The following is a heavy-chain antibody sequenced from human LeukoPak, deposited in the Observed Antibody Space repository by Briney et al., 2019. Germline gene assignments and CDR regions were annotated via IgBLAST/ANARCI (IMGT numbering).Heavy chain of an antibody. Sequence: GGSLRLSCAASGFTFSSYWMRWVRQAPGKGLVWVSRINSDGSSTNYADSVKGRFFVSRDNAKNTLYLQMNSLRAEDTAVYYCARGVVVSELWGQGTLVTVSS. J-gene: IGHJ4*02. CDR3: ARGVVVSEL. CDR2: INSDGSST. D-gene: IGHD3-22*01. V-gene: IGHV3-74*01. CDR1: GFTFSSYW.